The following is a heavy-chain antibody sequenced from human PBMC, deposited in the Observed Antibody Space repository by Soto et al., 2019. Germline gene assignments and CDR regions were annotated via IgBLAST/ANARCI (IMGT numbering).Heavy chain of an antibody. V-gene: IGHV4-39*01. D-gene: IGHD4-4*01. CDR2: IYYSGST. CDR3: ARHPSNFWFDP. CDR1: GGYISGFC. J-gene: IGHJ5*02. Sequence: SEPKCVTCTVAGGYISGFCWRWIRQPPGKGLEWIGSIYYSGSTYYNPSLKSRVTVSVDTSKNQFSLKLSSVTAADTAVYYCARHPSNFWFDPWGQGTLVTVSS.